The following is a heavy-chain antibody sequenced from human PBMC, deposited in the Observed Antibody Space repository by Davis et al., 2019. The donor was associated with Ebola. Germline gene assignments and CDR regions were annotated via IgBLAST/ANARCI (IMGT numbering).Heavy chain of an antibody. D-gene: IGHD5-24*01. CDR1: GFTFSSYG. V-gene: IGHV3-30*18. CDR3: AKGKRWLQHEEYYFDY. J-gene: IGHJ4*02. Sequence: GESLKISCAASGFTFSSYGMHWVRQAPGKGLEWVAVISYDGSNKYYADSVKGRFTISRDNSKNTLYLQMNSLRAEDTAVYYCAKGKRWLQHEEYYFDYWGQGTLVTVSS. CDR2: ISYDGSNK.